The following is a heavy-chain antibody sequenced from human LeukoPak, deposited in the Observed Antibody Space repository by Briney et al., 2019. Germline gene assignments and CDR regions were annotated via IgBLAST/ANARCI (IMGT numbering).Heavy chain of an antibody. V-gene: IGHV3-7*02. J-gene: IGHJ4*02. CDR1: GFTFSSYW. CDR2: IKQDGSGK. CDR3: ARFYGSGSYSLY. Sequence: GGSLRLSCAASGFTFSSYWMSWVRQAPGKGLEWVANIKQDGSGKYYVDSVKGRFTISRDNAKISLYLQMNSLRAEDTAVYYCARFYGSGSYSLYWGQGTLVTVSS. D-gene: IGHD3-10*01.